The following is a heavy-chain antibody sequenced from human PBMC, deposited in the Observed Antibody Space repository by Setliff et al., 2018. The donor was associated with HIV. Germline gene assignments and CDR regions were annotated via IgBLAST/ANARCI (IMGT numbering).Heavy chain of an antibody. Sequence: SETMSLTCAVSGDSISSSIYYWGWIRQPPGKGLEWIGSVYYGGSTYYNPSLKSRVTISVDTSKNQFSLKLSSVTAADTAVYYCARGNFNYWGQGTLVTVSS. CDR3: ARGNFNY. J-gene: IGHJ4*02. CDR2: VYYGGST. D-gene: IGHD3-16*01. CDR1: GDSISSSIYY. V-gene: IGHV4-39*01.